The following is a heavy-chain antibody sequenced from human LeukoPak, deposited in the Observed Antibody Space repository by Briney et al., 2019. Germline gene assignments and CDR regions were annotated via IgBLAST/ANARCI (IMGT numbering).Heavy chain of an antibody. CDR1: GGSISDYY. CDR3: AREGARYYYGSGSFDF. J-gene: IGHJ4*02. V-gene: IGHV4-59*01. CDR2: ISYSGSP. D-gene: IGHD3-10*01. Sequence: SETLSLTCIVSGGSISDYYWSWLRQPPGKGLEWIGYISYSGSPNYNPSLKSRLTMSVDTSKNQFSLNLTSVTAADTAVYYCAREGARYYYGSGSFDFWGQGTQVIVSS.